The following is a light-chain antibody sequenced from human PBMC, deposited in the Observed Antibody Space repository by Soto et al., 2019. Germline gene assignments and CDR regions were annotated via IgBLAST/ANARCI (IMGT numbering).Light chain of an antibody. Sequence: DIQMTQSRSSVSASVGDRVTITCRASQGISSWLAWYQQKPGKAPKLLIYAASSLESAVPQRFSGSGSGTEFTLTISSLQTDDFSSYYCQQYHSYWTFGQGTKVDIK. CDR3: QQYHSYWT. CDR2: AAS. CDR1: QGISSW. J-gene: IGKJ1*01. V-gene: IGKV1D-16*01.